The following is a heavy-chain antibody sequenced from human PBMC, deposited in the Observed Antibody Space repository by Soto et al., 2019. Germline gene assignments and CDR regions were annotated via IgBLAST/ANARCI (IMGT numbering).Heavy chain of an antibody. Sequence: QVQLQESGPGLVKPSETLSLTCTVSGGSISSYYWSWIRQPPGKGLEWIGYIYYSGSTNYNPSLRSRVAISVDTSKNQFTHKLSSVTAADTAVYYGARELVYCSGSICYPLGMDVWGQGTTVTASS. CDR2: IYYSGST. V-gene: IGHV4-59*01. CDR3: ARELVYCSGSICYPLGMDV. CDR1: GGSISSYY. D-gene: IGHD2-15*01. J-gene: IGHJ6*02.